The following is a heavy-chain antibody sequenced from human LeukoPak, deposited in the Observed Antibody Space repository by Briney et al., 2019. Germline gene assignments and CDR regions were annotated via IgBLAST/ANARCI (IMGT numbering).Heavy chain of an antibody. CDR1: GFTFSSYA. Sequence: GGSLRLSCAASGFTFSSYALNWVRQAPGKGLEWDCYISSSATTIYYADSVKGRFTISRDNGRNSLYLQMNSLRAEDTAVYYCARGIPLDCWGQGTLVTVSS. CDR2: ISSSATTI. CDR3: ARGIPLDC. J-gene: IGHJ4*02. V-gene: IGHV3-48*03.